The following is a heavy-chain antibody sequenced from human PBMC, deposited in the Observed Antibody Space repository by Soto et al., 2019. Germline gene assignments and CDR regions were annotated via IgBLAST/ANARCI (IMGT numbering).Heavy chain of an antibody. Sequence: LGGSLRLSCAASGFTFSRYGMNWLRQAPGKGLEWVASISSTTSYVYYADSVKGRFSTSRDNAKNILYLEMYALRTEDTAVYYCARDPSEGRVGNWFESWGQGTLVTVSS. CDR3: ARDPSEGRVGNWFES. CDR1: GFTFSRYG. CDR2: ISSTTSYV. D-gene: IGHD2-2*01. V-gene: IGHV3-21*06. J-gene: IGHJ5*01.